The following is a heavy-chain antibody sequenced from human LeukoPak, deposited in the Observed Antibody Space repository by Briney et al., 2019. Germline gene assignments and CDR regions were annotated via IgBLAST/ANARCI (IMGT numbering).Heavy chain of an antibody. J-gene: IGHJ4*02. D-gene: IGHD5-18*01. CDR2: ISPNSGGT. CDR1: GYTFTGYY. CDR3: ARVDTAMASPFDY. V-gene: IGHV1-2*02. Sequence: GASVKVSCKASGYTFTGYYMHWVRQAPGQGLEWMGWISPNSGGTNYAQKFQGRVTMTRDTSISTAYMELSRLRSDDTAVYYCARVDTAMASPFDYWGQGTLVTVSS.